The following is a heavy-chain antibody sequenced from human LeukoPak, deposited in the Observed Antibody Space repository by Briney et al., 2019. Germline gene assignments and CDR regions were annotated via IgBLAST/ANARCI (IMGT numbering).Heavy chain of an antibody. Sequence: SETLSLTCTVPGGSISSYYWSWIRQPPGKGLEWIGHIHFSGSTNYNPSLKSRVSISEDTSKNQFSLKLRSVTAADTAVYYCARGFRGASFDYWGQGTLVTVSS. CDR3: ARGFRGASFDY. CDR1: GGSISSYY. CDR2: IHFSGST. J-gene: IGHJ4*02. V-gene: IGHV4-59*01. D-gene: IGHD1-26*01.